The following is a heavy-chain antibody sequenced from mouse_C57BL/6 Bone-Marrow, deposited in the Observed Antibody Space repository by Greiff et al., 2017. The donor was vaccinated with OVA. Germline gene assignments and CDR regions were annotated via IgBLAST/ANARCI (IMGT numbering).Heavy chain of an antibody. CDR1: GYTFTSYW. J-gene: IGHJ2*01. CDR3: ASPYYGYDGVDY. CDR2: IYPGSGST. V-gene: IGHV1-55*01. Sequence: VQLQQPGAELVKPGASVKMSCKASGYTFTSYWITWVKQRPGQGLEWIGDIYPGSGSTNYNEKFKSKATLTVDTSSSTAYMQLSSLTSEDSAVYYCASPYYGYDGVDYWGQGTTLTVSS. D-gene: IGHD2-9*01.